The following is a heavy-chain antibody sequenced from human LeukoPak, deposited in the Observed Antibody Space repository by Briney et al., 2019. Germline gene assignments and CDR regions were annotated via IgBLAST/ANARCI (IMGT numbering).Heavy chain of an antibody. Sequence: ASVKVSCKASGYTFTSYGISWVRQAPGQGLEWMGWISAYNGNTNYAQKLQGRVTMTTDTSTSTAYMELRSLRSDDTAVYYCAREFASRYTDAFDIWGQGTMVTVSS. J-gene: IGHJ3*02. V-gene: IGHV1-18*01. CDR1: GYTFTSYG. CDR2: ISAYNGNT. CDR3: AREFASRYTDAFDI. D-gene: IGHD5-24*01.